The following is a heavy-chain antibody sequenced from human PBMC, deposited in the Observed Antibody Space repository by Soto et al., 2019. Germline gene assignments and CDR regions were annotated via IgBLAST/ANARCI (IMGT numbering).Heavy chain of an antibody. CDR1: SGSISSSNW. Sequence: QVQLQESGPGLVKPSGTLSLTCAVSSGSISSSNWWSWVRQPPGKGLEWIGEIYHSGSANYNPSLKRRVTISVDKAKTQFSLKLCSVTAADTAVYYCARVTRYFDWGGFYFDYWGQGTLVTVSS. V-gene: IGHV4-4*02. D-gene: IGHD3-9*01. CDR2: IYHSGSA. J-gene: IGHJ4*02. CDR3: ARVTRYFDWGGFYFDY.